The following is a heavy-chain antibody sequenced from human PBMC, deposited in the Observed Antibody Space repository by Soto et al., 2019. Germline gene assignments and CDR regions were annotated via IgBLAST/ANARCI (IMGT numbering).Heavy chain of an antibody. D-gene: IGHD3-22*01. J-gene: IGHJ5*02. CDR3: AREVLYYDSSGTNWFDP. Sequence: GASVKVSCKASGYTFTSYYMHWVRQAPGQGLEWMGIINPSGGSTSYAQKFQGRVTMTRDTSTGTVYMELSSLRSEDTAVYYCAREVLYYDSSGTNWFDPWGQGTLVTVS. CDR1: GYTFTSYY. CDR2: INPSGGST. V-gene: IGHV1-46*01.